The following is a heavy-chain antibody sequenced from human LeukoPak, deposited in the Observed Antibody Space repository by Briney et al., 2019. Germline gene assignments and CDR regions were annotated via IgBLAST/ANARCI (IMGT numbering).Heavy chain of an antibody. V-gene: IGHV3-74*01. CDR1: GFTFSSYW. CDR2: INSDGSST. D-gene: IGHD2-8*01. Sequence: PGGSLRLSCAASGFTFSSYWMHWVRQAPGKGLEWVSRINSDGSSTSYADSVKGRFTISRDNAKNTLYLQMNSLRAEDTAVYYCARDFHRTKDYWGQGTLVTVSS. J-gene: IGHJ4*02. CDR3: ARDFHRTKDY.